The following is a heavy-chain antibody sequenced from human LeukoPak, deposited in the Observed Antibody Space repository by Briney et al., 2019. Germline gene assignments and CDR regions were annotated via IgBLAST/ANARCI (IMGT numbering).Heavy chain of an antibody. CDR2: ISGSGGST. Sequence: GGSLRLSCAASGFTFSSYAMSWVRQAPGKGLEWVSAISGSGGSTYYADSVKGRFTISRDNSKNTLYLQMNSLRAEDTAVYYCASRPLYYYDSSGRVGAFDIWGQGTMVTVSS. CDR3: ASRPLYYYDSSGRVGAFDI. J-gene: IGHJ3*02. CDR1: GFTFSSYA. V-gene: IGHV3-23*01. D-gene: IGHD3-22*01.